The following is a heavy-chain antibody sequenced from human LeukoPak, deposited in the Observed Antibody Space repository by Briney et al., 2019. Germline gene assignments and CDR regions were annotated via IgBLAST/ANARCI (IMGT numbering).Heavy chain of an antibody. J-gene: IGHJ4*02. D-gene: IGHD6-19*01. CDR1: GFTFSSYE. Sequence: GGCLRLSCSASGFTFSSYEMNWVREAPGKGLEWVSYISSSGSTIYYADSVKGRFTISRNNAKNSLYLQMNSLKAEDTAVYYCAAAVAGTLQEIDYWGQGTLVTVSS. V-gene: IGHV3-48*03. CDR2: ISSSGSTI. CDR3: AAAVAGTLQEIDY.